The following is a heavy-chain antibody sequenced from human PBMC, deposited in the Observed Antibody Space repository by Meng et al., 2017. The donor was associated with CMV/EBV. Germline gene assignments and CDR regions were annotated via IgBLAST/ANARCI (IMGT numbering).Heavy chain of an antibody. Sequence: GASLRLSCAASGFTFSSYWMSWVRQAPGKGLEWVANIKQDGSEKYYVDSVKGRFTISRDNAKNSLYLQMNSLRAEDTAVYYCAKDVVVPAAFDPWGQGTLVTVSS. V-gene: IGHV3-7*04. J-gene: IGHJ5*02. CDR2: IKQDGSEK. CDR1: GFTFSSYW. D-gene: IGHD2-2*01. CDR3: AKDVVVPAAFDP.